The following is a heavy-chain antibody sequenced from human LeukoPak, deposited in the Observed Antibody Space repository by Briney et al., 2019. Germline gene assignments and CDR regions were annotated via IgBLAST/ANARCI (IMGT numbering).Heavy chain of an antibody. CDR1: GYTFISYG. J-gene: IGHJ4*02. CDR2: ISAYNGNT. Sequence: ASVKVSCKASGYTFISYGISWVRQAPGQGREWMGWISAYNGNTNYAQKLQGRVTMTTDTSTSTAYMELRSLTSDDTAVYYCARDLSASLPDYWAREPWSPSPQ. V-gene: IGHV1-18*01. D-gene: IGHD1-26*01. CDR3: ARDLSASLPDY.